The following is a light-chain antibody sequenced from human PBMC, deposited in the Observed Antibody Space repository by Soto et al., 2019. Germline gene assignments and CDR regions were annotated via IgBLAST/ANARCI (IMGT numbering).Light chain of an antibody. J-gene: IGLJ2*01. CDR1: SGSIASNY. Sequence: NFMLTQPHSVSESPGKTVTISCTRSSGSIASNYVQWYQQRPGSAPTTVIYEDNQRPSGVPDRFSGSIDSSSNSASLTISGLKTEDEADYYCQSYGSNRGVFGGGTKLTVL. CDR2: EDN. CDR3: QSYGSNRGV. V-gene: IGLV6-57*04.